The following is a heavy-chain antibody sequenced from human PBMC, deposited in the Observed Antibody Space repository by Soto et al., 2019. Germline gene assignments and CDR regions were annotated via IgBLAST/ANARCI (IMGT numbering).Heavy chain of an antibody. CDR2: IKQDGSEK. V-gene: IGHV3-7*05. Sequence: GGSLRLSCAASGFTFSSYWMSWVRQAPGKGLEWVANIKQDGSEKYYVDSVKGRFTISRDNAKNSLYLQMNSLRAEDTAVYYCARLSLYFDWLPPFDYWGQGTLVTVSS. D-gene: IGHD3-9*01. CDR1: GFTFSSYW. CDR3: ARLSLYFDWLPPFDY. J-gene: IGHJ4*02.